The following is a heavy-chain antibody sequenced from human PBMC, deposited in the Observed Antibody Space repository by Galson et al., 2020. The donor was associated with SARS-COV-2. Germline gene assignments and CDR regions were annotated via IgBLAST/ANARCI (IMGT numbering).Heavy chain of an antibody. Sequence: GGSLRLSCETSGFTFSSYWMHWVRQGPGKGLEWVSRITSEGTSTTDADSVKGRFTISRDNAKNTLYLQMNSLTVDDTAVYYCVRSTVTTPFVYWGQGTLVTVSS. CDR3: VRSTVTTPFVY. CDR1: GFTFSSYW. J-gene: IGHJ4*02. V-gene: IGHV3-74*01. CDR2: ITSEGTST. D-gene: IGHD4-17*01.